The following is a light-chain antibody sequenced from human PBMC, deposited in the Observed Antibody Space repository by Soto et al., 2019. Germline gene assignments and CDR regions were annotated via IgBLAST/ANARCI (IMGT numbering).Light chain of an antibody. J-gene: IGLJ1*01. CDR3: AAWDDSMSVL. Sequence: QSVLAQPPSASGSPGQSVTISCTGTSSDVGGYNFVSWYQQLPEAAPKLLIYRNNQRPSGVPDRFSGSKSGTSASLAISGLRSEDEADYYCAAWDDSMSVLFGTGTKVTVL. V-gene: IGLV1-47*01. CDR2: RNN. CDR1: SSDVGGYNF.